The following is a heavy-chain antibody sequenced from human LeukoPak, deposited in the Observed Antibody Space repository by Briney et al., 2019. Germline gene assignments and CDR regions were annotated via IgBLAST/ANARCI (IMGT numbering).Heavy chain of an antibody. CDR3: AQGYLSGWYPS. Sequence: PGGSLRLSCAVSGFSVSASGMSWVRHAPGKGLEWISAISVDGEETFYADSVKGRFFISRDNSKNTLFLQMNSLRAEDTAVYYCAQGYLSGWYPSWGQGSLVSVSS. V-gene: IGHV3-23*01. J-gene: IGHJ5*02. D-gene: IGHD6-19*01. CDR2: ISVDGEET. CDR1: GFSVSASG.